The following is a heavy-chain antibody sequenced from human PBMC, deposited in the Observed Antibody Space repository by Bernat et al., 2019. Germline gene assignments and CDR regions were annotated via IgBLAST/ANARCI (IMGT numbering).Heavy chain of an antibody. CDR2: IYHSGST. J-gene: IGHJ6*02. V-gene: IGHV4-4*02. Sequence: QVQLQESGPGLVKPSGTLSLTCAVSGGSISSSNWWSWVRQPPGKGLEWIGEIYHSGSTNYNPSLKSRVTISVDKSKNPFSLKLSSVTAADTAVYYCARVGMSGYSYGYAFYYYYGMDVWGQGTTVTVSS. CDR1: GGSISSSNW. CDR3: ARVGMSGYSYGYAFYYYYGMDV. D-gene: IGHD5-18*01.